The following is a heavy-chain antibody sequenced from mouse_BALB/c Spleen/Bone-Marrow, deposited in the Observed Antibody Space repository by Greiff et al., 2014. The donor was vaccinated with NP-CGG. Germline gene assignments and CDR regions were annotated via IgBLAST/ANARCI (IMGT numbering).Heavy chain of an antibody. J-gene: IGHJ3*01. CDR2: IWSGGST. V-gene: IGHV2-2*01. Sequence: VQLQQSGPGLVQPSQSLSITCTVSGFSLTSYGVPWVRQSPGKGLEWLGVIWSGGSTDYNAAFISRLSITKDNAKSHVFFKMNSLQAYDTAIYYCAREYYGRAWFAYWGQGTLVTVSA. D-gene: IGHD1-1*01. CDR3: AREYYGRAWFAY. CDR1: GFSLTSYG.